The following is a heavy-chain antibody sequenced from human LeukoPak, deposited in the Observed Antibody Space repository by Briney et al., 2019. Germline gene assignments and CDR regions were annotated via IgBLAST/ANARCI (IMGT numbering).Heavy chain of an antibody. Sequence: SVRVSCKASGGTFSSYAISWVRQAPGQGLEWMGGIIPIFGTANYAQKFQGRVTITADESTSTAYMELSSLRSEDTAVYYCARDLKYDYGDRLGYYGMDVWGQGTTVTVSS. D-gene: IGHD4-17*01. CDR2: IIPIFGTA. CDR1: GGTFSSYA. V-gene: IGHV1-69*13. J-gene: IGHJ6*02. CDR3: ARDLKYDYGDRLGYYGMDV.